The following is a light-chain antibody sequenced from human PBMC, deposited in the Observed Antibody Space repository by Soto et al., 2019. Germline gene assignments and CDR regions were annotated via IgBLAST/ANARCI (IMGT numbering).Light chain of an antibody. V-gene: IGKV3-20*01. CDR1: QSVSSSY. J-gene: IGKJ1*01. Sequence: EIVLTQSPGTLSLSPGERVTLSCRASQSVSSSYLAWYQQKPGQAPRLLIYGASSRATGIPDRFSGRGSGTDFTLTISRLEPEDFAVYYCQQYGSSPWTFGQGTKVEIK. CDR3: QQYGSSPWT. CDR2: GAS.